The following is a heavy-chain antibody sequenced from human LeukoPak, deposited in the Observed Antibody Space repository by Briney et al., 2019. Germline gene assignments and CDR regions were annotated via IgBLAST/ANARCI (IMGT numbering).Heavy chain of an antibody. D-gene: IGHD3-3*01. CDR2: IYHSGST. CDR1: GYSISSGYY. CDR3: ARRRGYSLFDP. Sequence: PSETLSLTCAVSGYSISSGYYWGWIRQPPGKGLEWIGSIYHSGSTYYNPSLKSRVTISVDTSKNQFSLKLSSVTAADTAVYYCARRRGYSLFDPWGQGTLVTVSS. V-gene: IGHV4-38-2*01. J-gene: IGHJ5*02.